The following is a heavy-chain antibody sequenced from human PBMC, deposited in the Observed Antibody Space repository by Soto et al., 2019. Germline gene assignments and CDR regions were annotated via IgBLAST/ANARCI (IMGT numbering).Heavy chain of an antibody. Sequence: SETLSLTCAVSGGSISSGGYSWSWIRQPPGKGLEWIGYIYHSGSSYYNPSLKSRVTISVDRSKNQFSLKLSSVTAADTAVYYCARANYYDSSGYYYFDYWGQGTLVTVSS. D-gene: IGHD3-22*01. J-gene: IGHJ4*02. CDR1: GGSISSGGYS. CDR2: IYHSGSS. V-gene: IGHV4-30-2*01. CDR3: ARANYYDSSGYYYFDY.